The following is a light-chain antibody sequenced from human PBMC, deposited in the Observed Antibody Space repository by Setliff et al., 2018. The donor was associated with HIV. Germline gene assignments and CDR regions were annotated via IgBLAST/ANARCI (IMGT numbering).Light chain of an antibody. J-gene: IGLJ1*01. CDR2: DVR. CDR1: SGDVGAYNY. Sequence: QSALPQSASVSGTPGQSITISCTGTSGDVGAYNYVSWYQQHPGKAPKLLIYDVRNRPSGVSNRFSGSKSGNTASLTISGLQPEDEADYYCGSYTSTNTRVFGTGTKVTVL. CDR3: GSYTSTNTRV. V-gene: IGLV2-14*03.